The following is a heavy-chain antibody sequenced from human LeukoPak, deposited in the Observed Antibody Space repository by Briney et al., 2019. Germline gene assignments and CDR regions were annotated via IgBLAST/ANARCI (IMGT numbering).Heavy chain of an antibody. J-gene: IGHJ6*03. Sequence: PSETLSLTCAVYGGSFSGYYWSWIRQPAGKGLEWIGRIYTSGSTNYNPSLKSRVTISVDTSKNQFSLKLSSVTAADTAVYYCARDYGSRTPGGYYYYMDVWGKGTTVTISS. CDR3: ARDYGSRTPGGYYYYMDV. V-gene: IGHV4-4*07. D-gene: IGHD3-10*01. CDR2: IYTSGST. CDR1: GGSFSGYY.